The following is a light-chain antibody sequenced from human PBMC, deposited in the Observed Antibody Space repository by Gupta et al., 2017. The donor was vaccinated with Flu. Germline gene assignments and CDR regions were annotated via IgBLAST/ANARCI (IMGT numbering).Light chain of an antibody. CDR1: QSIDIW. CDR3: HQYETYPLT. Sequence: DIQMTQSPSTLSASVGDRVTITCRASQSIDIWLAWYQQKPGGAPKLLIYRASSLESGVPSRFSGSGSGTEFTLTISSLQPDDFATYYCHQYETYPLTFGGGTKVEIK. CDR2: RAS. J-gene: IGKJ4*01. V-gene: IGKV1-5*03.